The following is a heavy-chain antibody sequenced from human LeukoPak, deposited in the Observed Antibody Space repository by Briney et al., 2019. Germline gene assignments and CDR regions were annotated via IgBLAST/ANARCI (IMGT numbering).Heavy chain of an antibody. V-gene: IGHV1-18*01. CDR3: SRGAGAVGDL. Sequence: ASVKVSCKASGYTFTSYGISWVRQAPGQGLEWMGWISAYNGNTNYAQKLQGRVTMTRDTSISTVYMELSSLTSEDTAVYYCSRGAGAVGDLWGQGTLVTVSS. CDR1: GYTFTSYG. J-gene: IGHJ1*01. CDR2: ISAYNGNT. D-gene: IGHD2-21*02.